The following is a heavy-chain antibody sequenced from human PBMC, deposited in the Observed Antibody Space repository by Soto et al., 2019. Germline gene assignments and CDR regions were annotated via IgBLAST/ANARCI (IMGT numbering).Heavy chain of an antibody. V-gene: IGHV3-30*18. D-gene: IGHD1-1*01. CDR3: VKAGTMAGTGTTPRSFDI. CDR1: GFQSNAYG. Sequence: SLRLSSEASGFQSNAYGMHWVGQAPGNGREWVAVISFDGSNQYYEESVKGRFTISRDNSKNTLYLQMDSLRAEDTAVYFCVKAGTMAGTGTTPRSFDIWGRGTMVTV. CDR2: ISFDGSNQ. J-gene: IGHJ3*02.